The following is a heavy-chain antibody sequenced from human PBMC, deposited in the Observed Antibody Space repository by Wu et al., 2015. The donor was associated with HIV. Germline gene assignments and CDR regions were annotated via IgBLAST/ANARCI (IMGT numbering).Heavy chain of an antibody. J-gene: IGHJ5*02. CDR2: IIPIFGTA. V-gene: IGHV1-69*05. D-gene: IGHD6-13*01. Sequence: QVQLVQSGAEVKKPGSSVKVSCKASGGTFSSYAISWVRQAPGQGLEWMGGIIPIFGTANYAQKFQGRVTITTDESTSTAYMELSSLRSEDTAVYYCARGALGQQLVPTPXRGSDPWGHGNPGPPSP. CDR1: GGTFSSYA. CDR3: ARGALGQQLVPTPXRGSDP.